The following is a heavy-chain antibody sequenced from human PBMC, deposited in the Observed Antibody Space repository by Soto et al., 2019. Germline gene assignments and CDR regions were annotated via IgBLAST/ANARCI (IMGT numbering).Heavy chain of an antibody. J-gene: IGHJ3*02. Sequence: SETLSLTCTVSGGSISSGGYYWSWIRQHPGKGLEWIGYIYYSGSTYYNPSLKSRVTISVDTSKNQFSLKLSSVTAADTAVYYCARDMIAAPFDIWGQGTMVTVSS. CDR2: IYYSGST. D-gene: IGHD6-6*01. V-gene: IGHV4-31*03. CDR3: ARDMIAAPFDI. CDR1: GGSISSGGYY.